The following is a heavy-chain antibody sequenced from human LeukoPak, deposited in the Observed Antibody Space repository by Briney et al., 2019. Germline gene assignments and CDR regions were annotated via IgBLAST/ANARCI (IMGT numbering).Heavy chain of an antibody. D-gene: IGHD6-13*01. CDR2: IWYDGSNK. V-gene: IGHV3-33*08. Sequence: GGSLRLSCAASGFTFSSYGMHWVRQAPGKGLEWVAVIWYDGSNKYYADSVKGRFTISRDNSKNTLYLQMNSLRAEDTAVYYCARDLSGAAALDYWGQGTLVTVSS. J-gene: IGHJ4*02. CDR1: GFTFSSYG. CDR3: ARDLSGAAALDY.